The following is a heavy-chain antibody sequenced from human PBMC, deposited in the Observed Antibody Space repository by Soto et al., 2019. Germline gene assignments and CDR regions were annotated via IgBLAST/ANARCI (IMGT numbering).Heavy chain of an antibody. CDR1: GFIFSNYG. CDR3: AKGFVYSSSPVLEY. CDR2: ISYDGSHK. V-gene: IGHV3-30*18. J-gene: IGHJ4*02. D-gene: IGHD3-22*01. Sequence: GGSLRLSCAASGFIFSNYGMHWVRQAPGKGLEWVAVISYDGSHKYYEDSVKGRSTISRDNSKNTLYLQMNSLRAEDTAVYYCAKGFVYSSSPVLEYWGQGTLVTVSS.